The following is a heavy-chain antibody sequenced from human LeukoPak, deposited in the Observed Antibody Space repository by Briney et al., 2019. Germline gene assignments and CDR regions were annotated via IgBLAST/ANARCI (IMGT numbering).Heavy chain of an antibody. CDR1: GFTFSSYW. D-gene: IGHD6-13*01. Sequence: GGSLRLPCAASGFTFSSYWMSWVRQAPGKGLEWVANINQDGSEKYYVDSVKGRFTISRDNAKNSLYLQMNSLRAEDTAVYYCARSTGYSSSWYGGAVWFDIWGQGTMVTVSS. V-gene: IGHV3-7*01. J-gene: IGHJ3*02. CDR3: ARSTGYSSSWYGGAVWFDI. CDR2: INQDGSEK.